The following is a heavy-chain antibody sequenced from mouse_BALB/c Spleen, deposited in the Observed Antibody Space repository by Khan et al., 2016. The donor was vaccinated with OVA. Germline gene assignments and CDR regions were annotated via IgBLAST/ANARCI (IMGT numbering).Heavy chain of an antibody. Sequence: QVQLKESGPGLVAPLQSLSITCTISGFSLTNYGVHWVRQPPGKGLEWLVVIWSDGSTTYNSALKSRLTISKDNSESQVFLKMNSLQTDDTAMYFCARLPYYHYNIMDYWGQGTSVTVSS. D-gene: IGHD2-10*01. V-gene: IGHV2-6-1*01. CDR3: ARLPYYHYNIMDY. CDR2: IWSDGST. CDR1: GFSLTNYG. J-gene: IGHJ4*01.